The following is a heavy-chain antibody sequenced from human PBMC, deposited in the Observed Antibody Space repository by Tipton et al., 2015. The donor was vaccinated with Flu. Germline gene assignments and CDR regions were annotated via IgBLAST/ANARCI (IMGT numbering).Heavy chain of an antibody. CDR1: GGSISSYY. CDR2: IYTTGST. CDR3: ARDGSGYYTGTPILNAFDI. V-gene: IGHV4-4*07. D-gene: IGHD3-3*01. J-gene: IGHJ3*02. Sequence: LRLSCTVSGGSISSYYWNWIRQPAGKGLEWIGRIYTTGSTNYNPSLKSRVTMSLDTSKNQFSLKLSSVTAADTAVYYCARDGSGYYTGTPILNAFDIWGQGTMVTVSS.